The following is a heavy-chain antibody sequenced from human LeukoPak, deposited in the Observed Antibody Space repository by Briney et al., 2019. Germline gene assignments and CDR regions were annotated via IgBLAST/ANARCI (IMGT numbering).Heavy chain of an antibody. J-gene: IGHJ6*02. D-gene: IGHD3-9*01. Sequence: SETLSLTCTVSGGSISSHYWSWIRQPPGKGLEWIAYIYYSGSTYYNPSLKSRVTISVDTSKNQFSLKLSSVTAADTDVYYCARALYFDAYYYYYGMDVWGQGTTVTVSS. V-gene: IGHV4-59*08. CDR1: GGSISSHY. CDR3: ARALYFDAYYYYYGMDV. CDR2: IYYSGST.